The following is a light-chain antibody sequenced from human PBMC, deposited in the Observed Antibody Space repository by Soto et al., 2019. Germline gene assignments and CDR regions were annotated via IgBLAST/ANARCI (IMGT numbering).Light chain of an antibody. V-gene: IGKV2-28*01. CDR2: LGS. CDR1: QSLLHSNGYNY. J-gene: IGKJ5*01. CDR3: MQALQTPIT. Sequence: DIVMTQSPLYLLVTPGEPASISCRSSQSLLHSNGYNYLDWYLQKPGQSPQLLIYLGSNRASGVPDRFSGSGSGTDFTLKISRVEAEDVGVYYCMQALQTPITFGQGTRLEI.